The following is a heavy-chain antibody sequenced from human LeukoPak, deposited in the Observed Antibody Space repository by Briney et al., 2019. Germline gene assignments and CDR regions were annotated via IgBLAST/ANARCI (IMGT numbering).Heavy chain of an antibody. CDR3: AKTTVEMATNSPSEYFQH. J-gene: IGHJ1*01. D-gene: IGHD5-24*01. CDR2: IGGGGGNT. V-gene: IGHV3-23*01. Sequence: GASLRLSCAASGFTFSSYAMSWVRQAPGEGLEWVADIGGGGGNTYYAESVKGRFTISRDNSNNTLYLQMNSLRAEDTAVYYCAKTTVEMATNSPSEYFQHWGQGTLVTVSS. CDR1: GFTFSSYA.